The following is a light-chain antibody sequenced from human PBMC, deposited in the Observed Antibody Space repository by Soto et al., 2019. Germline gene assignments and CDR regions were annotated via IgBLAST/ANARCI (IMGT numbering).Light chain of an antibody. CDR2: GAS. J-gene: IGKJ4*01. V-gene: IGKV3-20*01. Sequence: EFVLTQSPGTLSLSPGDRATLSCRASQRISINYLAWYQQKPGQAPRLLFYGASNRATGIPDRFSGSGSGTDFTLTINRLEPEDFAVYFCQQFGRSPLTFGGGTKVEIK. CDR1: QRISINY. CDR3: QQFGRSPLT.